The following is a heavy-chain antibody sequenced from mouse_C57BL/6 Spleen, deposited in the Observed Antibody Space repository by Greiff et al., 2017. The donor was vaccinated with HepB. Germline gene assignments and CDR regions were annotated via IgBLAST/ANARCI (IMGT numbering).Heavy chain of an antibody. V-gene: IGHV5-6*02. CDR1: GFTFSSYG. CDR3: ARGSNTRYFDV. Sequence: EVKVIESGGDLVKPGGSLKLSCAASGFTFSSYGMSWVRQTPDKRLEWVATISSGGSYTYYPESVKVRFTISRDNAKNTLYLQMSSLKSEDTAMYYCARGSNTRYFDVWGTGTTVTVSS. J-gene: IGHJ1*03. D-gene: IGHD2-5*01. CDR2: ISSGGSYT.